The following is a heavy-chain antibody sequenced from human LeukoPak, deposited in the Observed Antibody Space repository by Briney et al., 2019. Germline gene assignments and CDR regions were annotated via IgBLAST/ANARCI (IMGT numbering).Heavy chain of an antibody. J-gene: IGHJ4*02. CDR3: ARLKPPVDF. CDR1: GFTFSNFW. CDR2: IKEDGSEK. Sequence: PAGSLTPSCAASGFTFSNFWMHWVRQAPGKGLEWVADIKEDGSEKYYVDSVKGRFTISRDNAEKSLYLQMSSLRAEDTAVYYCARLKPPVDFWGQGTLVTVSS. V-gene: IGHV3-7*04.